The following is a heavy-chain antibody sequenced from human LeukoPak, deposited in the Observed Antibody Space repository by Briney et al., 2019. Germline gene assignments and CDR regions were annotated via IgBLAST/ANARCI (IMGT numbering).Heavy chain of an antibody. J-gene: IGHJ3*01. D-gene: IGHD3-3*01. CDR3: ARMIAFGVVYDAFDV. Sequence: QTLSLTCTFSGFSLSTSGMCVSWIRQPPGKALEWLARIDWDDDKYYSTSLKTRLTISKDTSRNQVVLTMTNMDPVDTATYYCARMIAFGVVYDAFDVWGQGTMVTVSS. V-gene: IGHV2-70*11. CDR1: GFSLSTSGMC. CDR2: IDWDDDK.